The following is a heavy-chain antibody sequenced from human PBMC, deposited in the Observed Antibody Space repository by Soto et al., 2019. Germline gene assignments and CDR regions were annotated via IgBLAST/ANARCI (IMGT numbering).Heavy chain of an antibody. J-gene: IGHJ4*02. CDR2: IWYDGSIK. Sequence: GGSLRLSCAPSGFTFGHYAMHWVRQAPGQGLEWVAAIWYDGSIKYYGESVSGRFTISRDNSKNILYLQMDSLRVEDTAMYYCARCLNGGDQSFDSWGQGTLVTVSS. V-gene: IGHV3-33*01. CDR1: GFTFGHYA. CDR3: ARCLNGGDQSFDS. D-gene: IGHD2-21*02.